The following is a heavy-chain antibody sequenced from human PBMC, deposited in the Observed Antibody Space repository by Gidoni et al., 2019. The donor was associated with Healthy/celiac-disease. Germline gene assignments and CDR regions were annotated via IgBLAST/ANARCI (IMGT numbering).Heavy chain of an antibody. V-gene: IGHV4-39*01. CDR3: ARVAAAADLDY. J-gene: IGHJ4*02. Sequence: QLQLQESGPGLVKPSETLSLTCTVSGGSISSSSYYWGWIRQPPGKGLEWIGSIYYSGSTYYNPSLKSRVTISVDTSKNQFSLKLSSVTAADTAVYYCARVAAAADLDYWGQGTLVTVSS. CDR1: GGSISSSSYY. CDR2: IYYSGST. D-gene: IGHD6-13*01.